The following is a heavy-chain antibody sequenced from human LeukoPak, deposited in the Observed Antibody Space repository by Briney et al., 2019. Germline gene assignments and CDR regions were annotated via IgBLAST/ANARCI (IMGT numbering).Heavy chain of an antibody. D-gene: IGHD3-16*01. J-gene: IGHJ3*02. V-gene: IGHV3-30-3*01. CDR3: ARVPQLRRAFDI. CDR1: GFTFSSYA. CDR2: ISYDGSNK. Sequence: GGSLRLSCAASGFTFSSYAMHWVRQAPGKGLEWVAVISYDGSNKYYADSVKGRFTISRDNSKNTLYLQMNSLRAEDTAVYYCARVPQLRRAFDIWGQGTMVTVSS.